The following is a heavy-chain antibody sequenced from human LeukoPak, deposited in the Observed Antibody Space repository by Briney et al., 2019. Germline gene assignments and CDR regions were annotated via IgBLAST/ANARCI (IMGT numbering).Heavy chain of an antibody. Sequence: GASVKVSCKASGYTFTGYYMHWVRQAPGQGLEWMGWIIPILGIANYAQKFQGRVTITADKSTSTAYMELSSLRSEDTAVYYCARDSRYCSSTSCTSWDYWGQGTLVTVSS. J-gene: IGHJ4*02. CDR2: IIPILGIA. CDR3: ARDSRYCSSTSCTSWDY. V-gene: IGHV1-69*10. D-gene: IGHD2-2*01. CDR1: GYTFTGYY.